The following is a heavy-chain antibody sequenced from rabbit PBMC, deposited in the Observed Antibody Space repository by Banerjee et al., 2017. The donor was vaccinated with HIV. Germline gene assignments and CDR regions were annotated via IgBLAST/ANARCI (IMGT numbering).Heavy chain of an antibody. CDR1: GFSFSSSYW. CDR2: IAAGSSGST. CDR3: ARAGGFENYFNL. Sequence: QEQLEESRGDLVKPEGSLTLTCTASGFSFSSSYWICWVRQAPGKGLEWIACIAAGSSGSTYYASWAKGRFTISKTSSTTVTLQMTSLTAADTATYFCARAGGFENYFNLWGPGTLVTVS. V-gene: IGHV1S45*01. D-gene: IGHD1-1*01. J-gene: IGHJ4*01.